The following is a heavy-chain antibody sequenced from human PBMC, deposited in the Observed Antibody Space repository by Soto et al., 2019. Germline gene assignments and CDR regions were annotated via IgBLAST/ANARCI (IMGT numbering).Heavy chain of an antibody. J-gene: IGHJ4*02. CDR1: WYSVTRYW. Sequence: PGGSLEISYKGSWYSVTRYWIGWGRQMPGKGLEWMGIIYPGDSDTRYSPSFQGQVTISADKSISTAYLQWSSLKASDTAMYYCARPKRGETGYSDYWGQGTLVTVSS. CDR2: IYPGDSDT. CDR3: ARPKRGETGYSDY. D-gene: IGHD3-9*01. V-gene: IGHV5-51*01.